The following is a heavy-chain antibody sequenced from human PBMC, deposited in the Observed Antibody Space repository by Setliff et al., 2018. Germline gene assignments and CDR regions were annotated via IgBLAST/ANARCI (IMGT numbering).Heavy chain of an antibody. CDR3: ARNRVALYDAFDI. D-gene: IGHD5-12*01. Sequence: TGESLKISCKGSGYSFTDYWIGWVRQMHGEGLEWMGIIHPSNSDTVYSPSFHGQVTISADRSITTAYLQWSSLKASDTAIYYCARNRVALYDAFDIWGQGTMVTVSS. V-gene: IGHV5-51*01. CDR1: GYSFTDYW. J-gene: IGHJ3*02. CDR2: IHPSNSDT.